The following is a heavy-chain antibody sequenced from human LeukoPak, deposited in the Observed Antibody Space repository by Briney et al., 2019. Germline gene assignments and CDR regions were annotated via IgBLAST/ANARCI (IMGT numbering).Heavy chain of an antibody. J-gene: IGHJ4*02. CDR3: ARSLHIVVVAASAAFDY. CDR2: IKQDGSEK. D-gene: IGHD2-21*02. CDR1: GFTFSSYW. V-gene: IGHV3-7*01. Sequence: PGGSLRLSCAASGFTFSSYWMSWVRQAPGKGLEWVANIKQDGSEKYYVDSVKGRFTISRDNAKNSLYLQMNSLRAEDTAVYYCARSLHIVVVAASAAFDYWGQGTLVTVSS.